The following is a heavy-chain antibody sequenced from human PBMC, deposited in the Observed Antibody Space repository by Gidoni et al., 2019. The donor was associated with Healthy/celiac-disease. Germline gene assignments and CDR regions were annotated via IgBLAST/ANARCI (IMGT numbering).Heavy chain of an antibody. D-gene: IGHD2-2*01. V-gene: IGHV4-39*01. J-gene: IGHJ4*02. Sequence: QLQLQESGPGLVKPSETLSLTCTVSGGSISSSSYYWGWIRQPPGKGLEWIGSIPYSGSTYYNPSLKSRVTISVDTSKNQFSLKLSSVTAADTAVYYCARLGRYQLPPSGFDYWGQGTLVTVSS. CDR2: IPYSGST. CDR3: ARLGRYQLPPSGFDY. CDR1: GGSISSSSYY.